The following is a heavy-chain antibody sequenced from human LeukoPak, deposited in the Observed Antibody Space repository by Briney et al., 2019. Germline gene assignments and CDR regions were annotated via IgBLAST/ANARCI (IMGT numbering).Heavy chain of an antibody. CDR3: ARVPTSGSMVRGVIGYFDY. J-gene: IGHJ4*02. CDR1: GFTFSSYS. D-gene: IGHD3-10*01. CDR2: ISSSSSYI. V-gene: IGHV3-21*01. Sequence: PGGSLRLSYAASGFTFSSYSMNWVRQAPGKGLEWVSSISSSSSYIYYADSVKGRFTISRDNAKNSLYLQMNSLRAEDTAVYYCARVPTSGSMVRGVIGYFDYWGQRTLVTVSS.